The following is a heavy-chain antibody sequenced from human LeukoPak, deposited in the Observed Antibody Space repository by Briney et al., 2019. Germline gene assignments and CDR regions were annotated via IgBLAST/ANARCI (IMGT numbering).Heavy chain of an antibody. V-gene: IGHV3-30*02. Sequence: GSLRLSCAASGFTFSSYGMHWVRQAPGKGLEWVAFIRYDGSNKYYADSVKGRFTISRDNSKNTLYLQMNSLRAEDTAVYYCAKKGFHDSYGYDYWGQGTLVTVSS. D-gene: IGHD5-18*01. CDR2: IRYDGSNK. J-gene: IGHJ4*02. CDR1: GFTFSSYG. CDR3: AKKGFHDSYGYDY.